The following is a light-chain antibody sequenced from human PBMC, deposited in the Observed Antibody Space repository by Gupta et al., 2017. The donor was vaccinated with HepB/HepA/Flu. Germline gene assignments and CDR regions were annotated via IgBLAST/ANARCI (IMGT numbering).Light chain of an antibody. CDR3: QIWDTSSHHVV. J-gene: IGLJ2*01. Sequence: SYVLTQPPSVSVAPGQTAKITCGGNNIGRESVHWYQRKPGQAPVLVLYYNSDRPSGIPERFSGSNSGNTATLTVSGVAARDEADYYCQIWDTSSHHVVFGGGTKLTVL. CDR2: YNS. CDR1: NIGRES. V-gene: IGLV3-21*04.